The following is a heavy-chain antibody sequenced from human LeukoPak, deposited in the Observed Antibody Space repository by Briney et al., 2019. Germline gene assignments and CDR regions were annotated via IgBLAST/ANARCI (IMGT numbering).Heavy chain of an antibody. CDR3: ARGLHSRLYDSSVYYPY. CDR2: ISYDGSNK. CDR1: GFTFSGYS. D-gene: IGHD3-22*01. J-gene: IGHJ4*02. V-gene: IGHV3-30*04. Sequence: GGSLRLSCAASGFTFSGYSMHWVRQAPGKGLEWVAVISYDGSNKYYADSVKGRFTISRDNSKNTLYLQMNSLRAEDTAIYYCARGLHSRLYDSSVYYPYWGQGTLVTVSS.